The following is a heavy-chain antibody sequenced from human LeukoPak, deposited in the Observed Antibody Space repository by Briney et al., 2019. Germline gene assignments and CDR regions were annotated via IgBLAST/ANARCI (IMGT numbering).Heavy chain of an antibody. V-gene: IGHV3-7*01. CDR3: ATYSHWVAGDV. CDR1: GFTFSESW. D-gene: IGHD3-16*01. CDR2: MNQDGSEK. Sequence: GGSLRLSCAASGFTFSESWMSWVRQAPGKRLEWVANMNQDGSEKDYVDSVKGRFTITRDNARKSLYLQMSSLRVEDTAVYYCATYSHWVAGDVWGQGTTVTVSS. J-gene: IGHJ6*02.